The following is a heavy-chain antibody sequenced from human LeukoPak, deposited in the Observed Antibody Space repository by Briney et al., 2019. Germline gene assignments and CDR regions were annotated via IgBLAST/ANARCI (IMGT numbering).Heavy chain of an antibody. Sequence: GGSLRLSCAASGFTFSNYGMHWVRQAPGKGLEWVAVISYDGSRKYYADSVKGRFTISRDNTKNTLYLQMNSLRVEDTAVYYCAKDLGVQWLLPYYFDYWGQGILVTVSS. D-gene: IGHD5-12*01. CDR3: AKDLGVQWLLPYYFDY. V-gene: IGHV3-30*18. CDR1: GFTFSNYG. J-gene: IGHJ4*02. CDR2: ISYDGSRK.